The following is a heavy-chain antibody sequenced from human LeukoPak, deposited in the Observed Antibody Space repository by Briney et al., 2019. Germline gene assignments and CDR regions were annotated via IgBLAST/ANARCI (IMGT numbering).Heavy chain of an antibody. CDR2: ISSSSSYI. Sequence: PGGSLRLSCAASGFTFSSYSMNWVRQAPGKGLEWVSFISSSSSYIYYADSVKGRFTISSDNDKNSQYLQMNSQRAEDTAVYYCASLARQPLWFGESLDYWGQGNLFTVSS. CDR3: ASLARQPLWFGESLDY. J-gene: IGHJ4*02. CDR1: GFTFSSYS. V-gene: IGHV3-21*01. D-gene: IGHD3-10*01.